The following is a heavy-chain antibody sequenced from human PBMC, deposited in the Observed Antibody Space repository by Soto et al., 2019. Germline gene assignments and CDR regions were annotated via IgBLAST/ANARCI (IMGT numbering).Heavy chain of an antibody. J-gene: IGHJ4*02. D-gene: IGHD4-17*01. CDR3: ARVPTTVVTPFYFDY. Sequence: QVQLVESGGGVVQPGRSLRLSCAAYGFSFSSYAMHWVRQAPGKGLEWVAMISYDGSNKYYADSVKGRFTISRDNSKNTLYLQMNSLRAEDTAVYYCARVPTTVVTPFYFDYWGQGTLVTVSS. CDR2: ISYDGSNK. CDR1: GFSFSSYA. V-gene: IGHV3-30-3*01.